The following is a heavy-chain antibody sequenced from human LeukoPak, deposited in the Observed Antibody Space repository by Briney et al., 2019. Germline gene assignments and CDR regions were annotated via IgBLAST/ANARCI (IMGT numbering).Heavy chain of an antibody. V-gene: IGHV3-23*01. CDR3: ARGGATIGWDYFDY. J-gene: IGHJ4*02. D-gene: IGHD5-12*01. CDR1: GFTFSTYA. CDR2: ISGSGGST. Sequence: PGGSLRLSCAASGFTFSTYAMSWDRQAPGKGLEWVSGISGSGGSTYYADSVKGRFTISRDNSKNTLYLQMNSLRAEDTAVYYCARGGATIGWDYFDYWGQGTLVTVSS.